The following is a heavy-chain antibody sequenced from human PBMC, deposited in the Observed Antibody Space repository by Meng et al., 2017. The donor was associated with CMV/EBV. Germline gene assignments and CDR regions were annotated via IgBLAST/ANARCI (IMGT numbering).Heavy chain of an antibody. D-gene: IGHD6-19*01. CDR1: GYTFTGYY. J-gene: IGHJ4*02. CDR2: INPNSGGT. CDR3: ARWGGTYRLALGYFDY. Sequence: ASVKVPCKASGYTFTGYYMHWVRQAPGQGLEWMGWINPNSGGTNYAQKFQGRVTMTRDTSISTAYMELSRLRSDDTAVYYCARWGGTYRLALGYFDYWGQGTLVTVSS. V-gene: IGHV1-2*02.